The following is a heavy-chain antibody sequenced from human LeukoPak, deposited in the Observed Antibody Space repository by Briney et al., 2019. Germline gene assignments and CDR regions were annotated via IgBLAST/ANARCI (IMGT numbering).Heavy chain of an antibody. V-gene: IGHV3-30*02. CDR2: IWYDGSNK. CDR3: ASLGAPRITIFPKRPIDY. CDR1: GFTFSSYG. Sequence: GGSLRLSCAASGFTFSSYGMHWVRQAPGKGLEWVAVIWYDGSNKYYADSVKGRFTISRDNSKNTLYLQMNSLRAEDTAVYYCASLGAPRITIFPKRPIDYWGQGTLVTVSS. D-gene: IGHD3-3*01. J-gene: IGHJ4*02.